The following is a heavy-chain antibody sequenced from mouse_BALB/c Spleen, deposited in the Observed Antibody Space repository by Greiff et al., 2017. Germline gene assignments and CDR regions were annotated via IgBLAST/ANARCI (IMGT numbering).Heavy chain of an antibody. D-gene: IGHD2-1*01. Sequence: EVMLVESGPGLVKPSQSLSLTCTVTGYSITSDYAWNWIRQFPGNKLEWMGYISYSGSTSYNPSLKSRISITRDTSKNQFFLQLNSVTTEDTATYYCARRGNYPYYFDYWGQGTTLTVSS. CDR2: ISYSGST. CDR3: ARRGNYPYYFDY. J-gene: IGHJ2*01. CDR1: GYSITSDYA. V-gene: IGHV3-2*02.